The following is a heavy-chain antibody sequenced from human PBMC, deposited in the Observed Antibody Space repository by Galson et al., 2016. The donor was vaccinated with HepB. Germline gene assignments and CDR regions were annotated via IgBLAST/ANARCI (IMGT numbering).Heavy chain of an antibody. CDR2: ISFDGSTE. J-gene: IGHJ3*02. CDR3: WQVDRGDVFDI. D-gene: IGHD3-16*01. Sequence: SLRLSCAASGFTFASYSIHWVRQAPGKGLEWVAVISFDGSTEYYADSVKGRFTISRDNAKNTLYLQMNSLRPDDTAVYHCWQVDRGDVFDIWGQGTMVTVSS. V-gene: IGHV3-30*04. CDR1: GFTFASYS.